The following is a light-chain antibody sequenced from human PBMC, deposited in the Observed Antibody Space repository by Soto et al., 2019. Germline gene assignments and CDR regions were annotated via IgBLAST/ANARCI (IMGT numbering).Light chain of an antibody. CDR3: SSYAGSNNWN. V-gene: IGLV2-8*01. Sequence: QSVLTQPPSASGSPGQSVTISCTGTSSDVGGYNYVSWYQQHPGKAPKLMIYEVSTRPSGVPDRFSGSKSGNTASLTVSGLQAEDEADYYCSSYAGSNNWNFGTGTKLTVL. CDR2: EVS. J-gene: IGLJ1*01. CDR1: SSDVGGYNY.